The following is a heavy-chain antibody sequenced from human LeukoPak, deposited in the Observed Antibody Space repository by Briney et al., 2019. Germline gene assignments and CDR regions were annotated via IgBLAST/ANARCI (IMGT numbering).Heavy chain of an antibody. Sequence: GGSLRLSCAASGFTFSSYAMSWVRQAPGKGLEWVSAISGSGGSTYYADSVKGRFTISRDNSKNTLYLQMNSLRAEDTAVYYCWTFSLLRHDAFDIWGQGTMVTVSS. CDR1: GFTFSSYA. D-gene: IGHD5/OR15-5a*01. J-gene: IGHJ3*02. CDR3: WTFSLLRHDAFDI. V-gene: IGHV3-23*01. CDR2: ISGSGGST.